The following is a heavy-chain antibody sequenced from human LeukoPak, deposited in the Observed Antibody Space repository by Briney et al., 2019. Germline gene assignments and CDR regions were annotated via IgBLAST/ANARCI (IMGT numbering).Heavy chain of an antibody. CDR3: ARVGVVPADLPYYFDY. CDR1: GFTFDDYG. D-gene: IGHD2-2*01. CDR2: INWNGGST. J-gene: IGHJ4*02. V-gene: IGHV3-20*04. Sequence: GGSLRLSCAASGFTFDDYGMSWVRQAPGKGLEWFSGINWNGGSTGYADSVKGRFTISRDNAKNSLYLQMNSLRAEDTALYYCARVGVVPADLPYYFDYWGQGTLVTVSS.